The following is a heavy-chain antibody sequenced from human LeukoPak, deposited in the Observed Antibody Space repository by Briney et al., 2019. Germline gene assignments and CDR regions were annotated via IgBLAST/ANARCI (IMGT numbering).Heavy chain of an antibody. CDR1: GFTFSSYS. D-gene: IGHD3-22*01. CDR3: AGGPRYITMIVVVRSDAFDI. V-gene: IGHV3-21*01. CDR2: ISSSSSYI. Sequence: GGSLRLSCAASGFTFSSYSMNWVRQAPGKGLEWVSSISSSSSYIYYADSVKGRFTISRDNAKNSLYLQMNSLRAEDTAVYYCAGGPRYITMIVVVRSDAFDIWGQGTMVTVSS. J-gene: IGHJ3*02.